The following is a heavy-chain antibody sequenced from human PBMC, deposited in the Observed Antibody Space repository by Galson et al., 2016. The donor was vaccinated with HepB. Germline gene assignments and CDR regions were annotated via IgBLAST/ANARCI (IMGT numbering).Heavy chain of an antibody. CDR3: ARARIAALGTGAFDM. Sequence: SLRLSCAASGFTFSTYTLPWVRQAPGKGLEWVSSIKNSNSDVYYEDSVKGRFTISRDNAENSLYLQMDSLTAEDTAMYYCARARIAALGTGAFDMWGQGTMVTVSS. CDR2: IKNSNSDV. CDR1: GFTFSTYT. J-gene: IGHJ3*02. V-gene: IGHV3-21*01. D-gene: IGHD6-13*01.